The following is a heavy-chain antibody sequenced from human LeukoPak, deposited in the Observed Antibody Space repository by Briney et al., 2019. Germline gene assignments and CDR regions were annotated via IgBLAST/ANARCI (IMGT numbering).Heavy chain of an antibody. Sequence: SETLSLTCAVYGGSFSGYYWSWIRQPPGKGLEWIGEINHSGSTNYNPSLKSRVTISVDTSKNQFSLKLSSVTAADTAVYYCARRRGFTMVRGATRNWFDPWGQGTLVTVSS. D-gene: IGHD3-10*01. CDR3: ARRRGFTMVRGATRNWFDP. CDR2: INHSGST. V-gene: IGHV4-34*01. CDR1: GGSFSGYY. J-gene: IGHJ5*02.